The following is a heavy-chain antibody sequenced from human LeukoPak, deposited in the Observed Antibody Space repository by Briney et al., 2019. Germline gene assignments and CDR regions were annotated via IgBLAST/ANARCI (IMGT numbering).Heavy chain of an antibody. D-gene: IGHD3-22*01. J-gene: IGHJ3*02. V-gene: IGHV3-23*01. CDR2: ISGSGGST. CDR1: GFTFSSYS. Sequence: GGSLRLSCVASGFTFSSYSMNWVRQAPGKGLEWVSAISGSGGSTYYADSVKGRCTISRDNSKNTLYLQMNSLRVEGTAVYYCARGLFLSGYLDAFDIWGQGTVVTVSS. CDR3: ARGLFLSGYLDAFDI.